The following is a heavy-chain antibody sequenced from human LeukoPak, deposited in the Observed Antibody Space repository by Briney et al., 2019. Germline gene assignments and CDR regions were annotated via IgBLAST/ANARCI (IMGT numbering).Heavy chain of an antibody. Sequence: GGSLRLSCAASESTVSSHYMSWVRQAPGKGLEWVSVIYTDGSTFYADSVKGRFTISRDNSKNTLYLQMNSLRAEDTAVYYCAITGESSNWFLYFDYWGQGTLVTVSS. J-gene: IGHJ4*02. CDR3: AITGESSNWFLYFDY. CDR1: ESTVSSHY. V-gene: IGHV3-53*01. CDR2: IYTDGST. D-gene: IGHD3-16*01.